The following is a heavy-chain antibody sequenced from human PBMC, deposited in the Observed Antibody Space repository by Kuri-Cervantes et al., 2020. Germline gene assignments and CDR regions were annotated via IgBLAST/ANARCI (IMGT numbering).Heavy chain of an antibody. Sequence: GGSLRLSCAASGFTFSSYAMHWVRQAPGKGLEWVAVISYDGSNKYYADSVKGRFTISRDNSKNTLYLQMNSLRAEDTAVYYCAKDPYGDSAGAFDIWGQGTMVTVSS. CDR3: AKDPYGDSAGAFDI. D-gene: IGHD4-17*01. J-gene: IGHJ3*02. CDR1: GFTFSSYA. CDR2: ISYDGSNK. V-gene: IGHV3-30-3*01.